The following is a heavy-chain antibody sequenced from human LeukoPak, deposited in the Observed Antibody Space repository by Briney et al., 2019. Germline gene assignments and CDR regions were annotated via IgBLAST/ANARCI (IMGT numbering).Heavy chain of an antibody. CDR2: ISPDSGGT. CDR3: ARAGIGSTRYSMDV. V-gene: IGHV1-2*02. Sequence: GASVRVSCKASGYTFTGFYIHWVRQAPGQGLEWLGCISPDSGGTNSAQKFQGRVTMTRDTSISTAYMEVSRLTSDDTAVYYCARAGIGSTRYSMDVWGKGTTVTVSS. D-gene: IGHD1-26*01. CDR1: GYTFTGFY. J-gene: IGHJ6*03.